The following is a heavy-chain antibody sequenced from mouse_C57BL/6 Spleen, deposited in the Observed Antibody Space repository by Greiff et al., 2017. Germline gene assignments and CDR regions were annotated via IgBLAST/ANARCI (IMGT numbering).Heavy chain of an antibody. CDR2: IYPGSGST. CDR3: ATGVFDY. D-gene: IGHD4-1*01. CDR1: GYTFTSYW. J-gene: IGHJ2*01. Sequence: QVHVKQPGAELVKPGASVKMSCKASGYTFTSYWITWVKQRPGQGLEWIGDIYPGSGSTNYNEKFKSKATLTVDTSSSTAYMQLSSLTSEDSAVYYCATGVFDYWGQGTTLTVSS. V-gene: IGHV1-55*01.